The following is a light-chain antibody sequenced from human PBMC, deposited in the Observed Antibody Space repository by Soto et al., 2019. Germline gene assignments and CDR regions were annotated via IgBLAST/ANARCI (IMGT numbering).Light chain of an antibody. CDR1: SSDVGGYNY. V-gene: IGLV2-14*01. CDR3: SSYRGSNTYV. CDR2: EVA. Sequence: QSALTQPASVSGSPGQSITISCTGTSSDVGGYNYVSWYQQHPGKAPKLMIYEVAYRPSGVSNRFSGSKSGNTASLTISGLQAEDEASYYCSSYRGSNTYVFGTGTQLTVL. J-gene: IGLJ1*01.